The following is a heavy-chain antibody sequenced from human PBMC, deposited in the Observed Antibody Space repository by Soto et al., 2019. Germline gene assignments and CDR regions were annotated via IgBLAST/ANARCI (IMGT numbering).Heavy chain of an antibody. CDR2: INPNSGGT. J-gene: IGHJ5*02. CDR1: GYTFTGYY. D-gene: IGHD3-3*01. Sequence: QVQLVQSGAEVKKPGASVKVSCKASGYTFTGYYMHWVRQAAGQGLEWMGWINPNSGGTNYAQKFQGRVTMTMDTSISTAYVELSRLRSDDTAVYYCARDGSYYDFWSGRIWNWFDPWGQGTLVTVSS. V-gene: IGHV1-2*02. CDR3: ARDGSYYDFWSGRIWNWFDP.